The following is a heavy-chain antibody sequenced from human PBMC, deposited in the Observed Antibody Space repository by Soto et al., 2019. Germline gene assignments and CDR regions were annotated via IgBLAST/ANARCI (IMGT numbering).Heavy chain of an antibody. Sequence: GGSLRLSCAASGFTFSSYAMSWVRQAPGKGLEWVSAISGSGGSTYYADSVKGRFTISRDNSKNTLYLQMNSLRAEDTAVYYCAKAKGGRITGTLNDYWGQGTLVTVSS. CDR3: AKAKGGRITGTLNDY. D-gene: IGHD1-7*01. J-gene: IGHJ4*02. CDR1: GFTFSSYA. CDR2: ISGSGGST. V-gene: IGHV3-23*01.